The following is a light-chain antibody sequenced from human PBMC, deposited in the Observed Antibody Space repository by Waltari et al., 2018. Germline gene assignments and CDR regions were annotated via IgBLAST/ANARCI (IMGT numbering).Light chain of an antibody. J-gene: IGKJ1*01. CDR3: HQYYDTPQT. CDR2: WAS. V-gene: IGKV4-1*01. CDR1: RSVLYSSNNNHY. Sequence: DIVMTQSPDSLALSLGETATINCKASRSVLYSSNNNHYLAWYQQNPRQPPKLLLSWASTRESGVPDRFSGSGSGTDFTLTISSLQAEDVAVYYCHQYYDTPQTFGQGTKVEIK.